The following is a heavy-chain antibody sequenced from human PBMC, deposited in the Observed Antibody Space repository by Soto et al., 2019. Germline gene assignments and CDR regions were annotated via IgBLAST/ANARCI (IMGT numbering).Heavy chain of an antibody. Sequence: SETLSLTCPVSGGSISSGNYYWRWIRQPPGKGLEWIGFISYSGSTYYSVSLKSRVTISVDTSKNQFSLNLSFVTAADTAVYYCATMGTPATGLYYFDYWGQGTLVTVSS. CDR1: GGSISSGNYY. CDR3: ATMGTPATGLYYFDY. CDR2: ISYSGST. V-gene: IGHV4-30-4*08. D-gene: IGHD2-15*01. J-gene: IGHJ4*02.